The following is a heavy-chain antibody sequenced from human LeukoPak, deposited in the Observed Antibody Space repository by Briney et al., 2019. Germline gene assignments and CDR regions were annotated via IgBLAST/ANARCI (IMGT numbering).Heavy chain of an antibody. CDR2: IYGGGNI. CDR1: GFTVSSNY. V-gene: IGHV3-53*01. Sequence: GGSLRLSCAASGFTVSSNYMNWVRQAPGKGLEWVSVIYGGGNIYYADSVKGRFTISRDNSKNTLYLQMNSLRAEDTAVYYCARGAGYNCPYYFDYWGQGTLVTVSS. CDR3: ARGAGYNCPYYFDY. D-gene: IGHD5-24*01. J-gene: IGHJ4*02.